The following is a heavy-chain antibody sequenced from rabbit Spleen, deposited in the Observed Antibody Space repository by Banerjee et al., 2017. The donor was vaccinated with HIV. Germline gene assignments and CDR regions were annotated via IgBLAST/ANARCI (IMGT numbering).Heavy chain of an antibody. D-gene: IGHD1-1*01. V-gene: IGHV1S40*01. Sequence: QSLEESGGGLVKPGASLILTCKASGFSCNSGYDRSWVRQAPGKGLEWIACIDTNDGDTDYANWPKGRFTISKTSSTTLTLQMTSLTAADSATYFCARNYVTAFDPWGPGTLVTVS. CDR2: IDTNDGDT. J-gene: IGHJ2*01. CDR3: ARNYVTAFDP. CDR1: GFSCNSGYD.